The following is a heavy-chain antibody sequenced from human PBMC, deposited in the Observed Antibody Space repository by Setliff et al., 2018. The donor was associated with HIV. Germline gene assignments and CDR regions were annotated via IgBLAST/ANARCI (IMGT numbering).Heavy chain of an antibody. CDR2: IIPIFGTA. D-gene: IGHD2-2*01. V-gene: IGHV1-69*13. Sequence: ASVKVSCKASGGTFSSQAISWVRQAPGQGLEWMGGIIPIFGTANYAQKFQGRVTITADESTNTAYMELSSLRSEDTAVYYCASPQPQGANQLLWSFDSWGQGALVTV. J-gene: IGHJ4*02. CDR3: ASPQPQGANQLLWSFDS. CDR1: GGTFSSQA.